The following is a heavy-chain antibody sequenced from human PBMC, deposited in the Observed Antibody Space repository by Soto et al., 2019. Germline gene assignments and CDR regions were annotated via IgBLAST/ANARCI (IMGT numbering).Heavy chain of an antibody. D-gene: IGHD6-6*01. J-gene: IGHJ6*02. CDR1: GYTFSTSG. CDR3: AREGPRPYYYYGMDV. Sequence: ASVKVSCKSSGYTFSTSGISWVRQAPGQGLEWMGWISTYNGYANYAQRFQGRVTMTTDTSTSTTFMELRSLRSDDTAVYYCAREGPRPYYYYGMDVWGQGTTVTVSS. CDR2: ISTYNGYA. V-gene: IGHV1-18*01.